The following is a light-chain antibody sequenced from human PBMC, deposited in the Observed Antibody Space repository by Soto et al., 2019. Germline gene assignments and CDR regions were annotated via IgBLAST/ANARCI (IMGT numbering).Light chain of an antibody. CDR3: QVWDSSTYNYV. J-gene: IGLJ1*01. CDR2: RYS. CDR1: NIGSKN. Sequence: SYELTQPLSASVALGQTARITCGGNNIGSKNVHWYQQKPGQAPVLVIYRYSNRPSAIPERFSGSNSGNTATLTISRAQAGDEADYYCQVWDSSTYNYVFGTGTKVTV. V-gene: IGLV3-9*01.